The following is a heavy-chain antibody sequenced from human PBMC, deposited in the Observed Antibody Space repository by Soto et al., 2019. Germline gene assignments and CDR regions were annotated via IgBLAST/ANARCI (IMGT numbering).Heavy chain of an antibody. CDR1: GYAFTNYV. V-gene: IGHV1-18*01. D-gene: IGHD1-26*01. CDR2: IIPYNGNT. Sequence: QLVQSGAEVKKPGASVKVSCKASGYAFTNYVLSWVRQAPGQGLEWMGWIIPYNGNTNYAQKLQGRVTMTNDTSTSTGYLELRSLTSDDTAVYYCARKTSGTYYENFGYWGQGTLVTVSS. J-gene: IGHJ4*02. CDR3: ARKTSGTYYENFGY.